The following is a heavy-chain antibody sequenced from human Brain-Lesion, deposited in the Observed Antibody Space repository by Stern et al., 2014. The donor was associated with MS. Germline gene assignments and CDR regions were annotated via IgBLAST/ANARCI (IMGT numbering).Heavy chain of an antibody. V-gene: IGHV1-2*02. Sequence: VQLVESGAEVKKPGDSVKVSCKTSGYIFTGYYIHWVRQAPGQGLGWMAWISPNTSGTKYAQKFQGRVTMSRDTSISTAYVELSSLTSDDTAVYYCARDQRGITIFGVVTDYYYLGMDVWGQGTTVTVSS. CDR2: ISPNTSGT. J-gene: IGHJ6*02. D-gene: IGHD3-3*01. CDR3: ARDQRGITIFGVVTDYYYLGMDV. CDR1: GYIFTGYY.